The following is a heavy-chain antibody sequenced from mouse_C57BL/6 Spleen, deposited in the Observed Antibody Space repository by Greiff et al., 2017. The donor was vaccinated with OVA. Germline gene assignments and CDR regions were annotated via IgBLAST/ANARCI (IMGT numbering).Heavy chain of an antibody. CDR3: ARSEPLFDY. J-gene: IGHJ2*01. CDR1: GYTFTSYW. D-gene: IGHD6-1*01. V-gene: IGHV1-69*01. CDR2: IDPSASYT. Sequence: QVQLQQPGAELVMPGASVKLSCKASGYTFTSYWMHWVKQRPGQGLEWIGEIDPSASYTNYNQKFKGKSTLTVDKSSSTAYMQLSSLTSEDSAVYYCARSEPLFDYWGQGTTLTVSS.